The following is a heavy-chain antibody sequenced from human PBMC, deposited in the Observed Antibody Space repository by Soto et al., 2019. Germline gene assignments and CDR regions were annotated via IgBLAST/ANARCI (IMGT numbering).Heavy chain of an antibody. D-gene: IGHD3-22*01. V-gene: IGHV3-23*01. Sequence: EVQLLESGGGLVQPGGSLRLSCAASGFTFSSYAMSWVRQAPGKGLEWVSAISGSGGSTYYADSVKGRFTISRDNSKNTLYLQMNSLRAEDTAVYYCAKDVRIKRATYYYDSSGYYLGGYFDYWGQGTLVTVSS. CDR3: AKDVRIKRATYYYDSSGYYLGGYFDY. CDR1: GFTFSSYA. J-gene: IGHJ4*02. CDR2: ISGSGGST.